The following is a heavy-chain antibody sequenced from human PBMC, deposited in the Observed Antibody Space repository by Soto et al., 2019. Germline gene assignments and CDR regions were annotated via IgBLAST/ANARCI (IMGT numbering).Heavy chain of an antibody. CDR2: ISSSGSM. D-gene: IGHD1-1*01. CDR3: AREVQPVVRREYDY. V-gene: IGHV3-21*01. CDR1: GFTFSSCT. J-gene: IGHJ4*02. Sequence: EVQLVESGGGLVKPGGSLRLSCAVSGFTFSSCTMNWVRQAPGKGLEWVSSISSSGSMYYADSVKGRFTIARDKAKNSLYLQMNSLRAEDTAVYYCAREVQPVVRREYDYWGQGTLVTVSS.